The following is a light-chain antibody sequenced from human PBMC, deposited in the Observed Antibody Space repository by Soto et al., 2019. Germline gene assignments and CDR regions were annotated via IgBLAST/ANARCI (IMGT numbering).Light chain of an antibody. J-gene: IGKJ4*01. V-gene: IGKV3-11*01. CDR1: QSVSRY. CDR3: QQRSNWPST. CDR2: DAS. Sequence: EIVLTQSPATLSLSPGERATLSCRASQSVSRYLAWYQQKPGQAPRLLIYDASSRATGLPARFSGSGSGTDFTLTITSLEPEDFAVYYCQQRSNWPSTFGGGTKVEI.